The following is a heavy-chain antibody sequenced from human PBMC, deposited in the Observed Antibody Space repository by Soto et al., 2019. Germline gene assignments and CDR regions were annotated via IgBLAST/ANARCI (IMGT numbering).Heavy chain of an antibody. CDR1: GVTFSRQD. V-gene: IGHV1-69*13. Sequence: SVKVSCKAAGVTFSRQDMRWVRQAPGQGLEWMGGIIPIFGTTQYAEKFQDRVTITADESTSTDYMELSSMTSEDTAVYYCATNEGRDGYSFDXWGQGTLVTVSX. J-gene: IGHJ4*02. D-gene: IGHD5-12*01. CDR3: ATNEGRDGYSFDX. CDR2: IIPIFGTT.